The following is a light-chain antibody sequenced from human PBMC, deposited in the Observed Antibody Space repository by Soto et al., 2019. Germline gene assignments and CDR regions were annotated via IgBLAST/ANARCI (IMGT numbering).Light chain of an antibody. V-gene: IGKV3-20*01. CDR2: GAS. CDR3: QQYGNSPPWT. J-gene: IGKJ1*01. Sequence: EKVMTQSPATLSMSPGERATLSCRASQSVGSFLAWYQQKPGQAPRLLIYGASSRATGIPDRFSGSGSGTDFTLTISRLEPEDFAVYYCQQYGNSPPWTFGQGPKVEIK. CDR1: QSVGSF.